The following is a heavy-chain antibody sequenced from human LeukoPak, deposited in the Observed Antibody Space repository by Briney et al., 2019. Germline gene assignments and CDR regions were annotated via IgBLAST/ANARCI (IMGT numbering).Heavy chain of an antibody. CDR1: GYTFTSYD. Sequence: ASVKVSCKASGYTFTSYDINWVRQATGQGLEWMGWMNLNSGNTGYAQKFQGRVTMTRNTSISTAYMELSSLRSEDTAVYYCARAPPKGILTGYCLLDYWGQGTLVTVSS. CDR3: ARAPPKGILTGYCLLDY. D-gene: IGHD3-9*01. CDR2: MNLNSGNT. J-gene: IGHJ4*02. V-gene: IGHV1-8*01.